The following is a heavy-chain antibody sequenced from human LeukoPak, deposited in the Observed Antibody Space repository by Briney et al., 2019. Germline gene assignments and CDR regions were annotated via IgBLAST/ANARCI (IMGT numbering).Heavy chain of an antibody. CDR3: ARAAPYDWYFDL. Sequence: TSETLSLTCIVSGGSISSYYWSWIRQPPGKGLEWIGYIYYSGSTNYNPSLKSRVTISVDTSKNQFSLKLSSVTAADTAVYYCARAAPYDWYFDLWGRGTLVTVSS. D-gene: IGHD1-26*01. V-gene: IGHV4-59*01. CDR1: GGSISSYY. J-gene: IGHJ2*01. CDR2: IYYSGST.